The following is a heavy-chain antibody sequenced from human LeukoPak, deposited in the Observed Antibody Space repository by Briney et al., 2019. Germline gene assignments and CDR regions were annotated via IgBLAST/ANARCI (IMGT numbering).Heavy chain of an antibody. CDR1: GLTFSNAW. Sequence: GGSLRLSCAASGLTFSNAWMTWVRQAPGKGLEWVGRIKSKTHGGTTDFAAPVKGRFTISRDDSRNTVFLQMNSLKTEDTAVYYCTTGPDYYTTLDYWGLGTPVTVSS. D-gene: IGHD3/OR15-3a*01. CDR3: TTGPDYYTTLDY. J-gene: IGHJ4*02. CDR2: IKSKTHGGTT. V-gene: IGHV3-15*01.